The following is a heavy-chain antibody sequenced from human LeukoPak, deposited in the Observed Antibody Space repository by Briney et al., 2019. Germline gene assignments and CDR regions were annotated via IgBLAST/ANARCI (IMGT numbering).Heavy chain of an antibody. V-gene: IGHV3-74*01. J-gene: IGHJ4*02. CDR2: INTDGSST. D-gene: IGHD6-13*01. CDR1: GFTFRTYW. Sequence: GGSLRLSCTASGFTFRTYWMHWVRQAPGKGLVWVSRINTDGSSTTYADFVKGRFTISRDNAKNTLYLQMNSLRAEDTAVYYCTRDYSSCPDYWGQGTLVTVSS. CDR3: TRDYSSCPDY.